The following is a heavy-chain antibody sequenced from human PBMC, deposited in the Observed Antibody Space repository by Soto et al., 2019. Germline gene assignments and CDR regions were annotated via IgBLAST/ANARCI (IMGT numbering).Heavy chain of an antibody. CDR3: ARNSWFDA. CDR1: GGSFRGYG. J-gene: IGHJ5*02. CDR2: VSHTEAT. Sequence: QVQVQQWGAGLLKPSETLSLTCAVFGGSFRGYGWSWVRQSPGKGLEWIGEVSHTEATSYNPSLKSRVSISVDMSKNEFYLKLNSVTAADTAVYYCARNSWFDAWGQGTLVTVSS. V-gene: IGHV4-34*01.